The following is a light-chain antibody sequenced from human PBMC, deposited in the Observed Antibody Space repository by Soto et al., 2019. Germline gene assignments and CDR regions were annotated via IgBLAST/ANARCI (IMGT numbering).Light chain of an antibody. CDR3: QQYNNWPRT. V-gene: IGKV3-15*01. CDR2: GAS. Sequence: EIVLTQSPGTLSLSPGERASLSCRASQSVINFLAWYQQKPGQAPRLLIYGASTRATGIPARFSGSGSGTEFTLTISSLQSEDFAVYYCQQYNNWPRTFGQGTKVDIK. J-gene: IGKJ1*01. CDR1: QSVINF.